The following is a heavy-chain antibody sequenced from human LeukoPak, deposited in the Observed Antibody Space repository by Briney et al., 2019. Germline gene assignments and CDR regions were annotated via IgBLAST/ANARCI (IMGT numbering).Heavy chain of an antibody. Sequence: GGSLRLSCAASGNYWMHWVRQAPGKGLVWASHINSDGSWTSYAVSVKGRFTISKDNAKNTVYLQMNSLRAEDTAVYYCVSFYETYWGRGTLVTVSS. CDR3: VSFYETY. J-gene: IGHJ4*02. CDR1: GNYW. CDR2: INSDGSWT. D-gene: IGHD2/OR15-2a*01. V-gene: IGHV3-74*01.